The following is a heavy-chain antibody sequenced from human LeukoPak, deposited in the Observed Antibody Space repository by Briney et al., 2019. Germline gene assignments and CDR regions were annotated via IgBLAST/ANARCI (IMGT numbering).Heavy chain of an antibody. D-gene: IGHD6-19*01. CDR3: ARQYSSGWYCDY. J-gene: IGHJ4*02. V-gene: IGHV3-30*04. CDR1: GLTFSSYA. Sequence: GGSLRLSCAASGLTFSSYAMHWVRQAPGKGLEWVAVISYDGSNKYYADSVKGRFTISRDNSKNTLYLQMNSLRAEDTAVYYCARQYSSGWYCDYWGQGTLVTVSS. CDR2: ISYDGSNK.